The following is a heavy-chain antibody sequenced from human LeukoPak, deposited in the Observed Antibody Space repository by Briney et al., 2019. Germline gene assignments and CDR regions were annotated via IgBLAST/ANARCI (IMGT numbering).Heavy chain of an antibody. Sequence: SETLPLTCAAYGGSFSGYYWSWIRQPPGKGLEWIGEINHSGSTNYNPSLKSRVTISVDTSKNKFSLKLSSVTAADTAVYYCARGRAGRTTVGYYYYYMDVWGKGTTVTVSS. CDR3: ARGRAGRTTVGYYYYYMDV. CDR1: GGSFSGYY. CDR2: INHSGST. J-gene: IGHJ6*03. V-gene: IGHV4-34*01. D-gene: IGHD4-23*01.